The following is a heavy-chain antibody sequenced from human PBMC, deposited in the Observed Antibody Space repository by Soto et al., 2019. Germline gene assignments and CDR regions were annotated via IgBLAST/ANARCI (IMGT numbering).Heavy chain of an antibody. Sequence: QVQLVQSGAEVKKPGASVKVSCKASGYTFTSYGISWVRQAPGQGLEWMGWISAYNGNTNSAQKLQGRVTMTTDTSTSTAYMELRSLRSDDTAMYYCARDQGYYDYVWGGYRTYDFDYWGQGTLVTVSS. V-gene: IGHV1-18*01. CDR2: ISAYNGNT. CDR3: ARDQGYYDYVWGGYRTYDFDY. CDR1: GYTFTSYG. J-gene: IGHJ4*02. D-gene: IGHD3-16*02.